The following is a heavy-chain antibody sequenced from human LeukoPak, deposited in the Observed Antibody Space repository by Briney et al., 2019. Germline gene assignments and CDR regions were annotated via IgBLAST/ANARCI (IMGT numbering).Heavy chain of an antibody. J-gene: IGHJ4*02. CDR2: ISYSGST. CDR3: ASRMGGSYSY. V-gene: IGHV4-39*07. Sequence: SETLSLTCTVSGDSISNSIYYWGWLRQPPGKGLEWIGCISYSGSTYYNPSLKSRVTMSVDPSKNQFSLKLSSVTAADTAVYYCASRMGGSYSYWGQGTLVTVSS. CDR1: GDSISNSIYY. D-gene: IGHD1-26*01.